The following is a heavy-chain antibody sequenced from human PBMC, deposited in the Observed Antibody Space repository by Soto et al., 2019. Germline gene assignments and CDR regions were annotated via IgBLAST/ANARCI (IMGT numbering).Heavy chain of an antibody. CDR2: ISGSGDTI. CDR3: AYPVPAATHYDYYDMDV. D-gene: IGHD2-2*01. J-gene: IGHJ6*02. CDR1: GFTFSYYT. Sequence: EVQLSESGGGLVQPGGSLRLSCAASGFTFSYYTMSWVRQAPGKGLEWVSGISGSGDTIYYADSVKGRFTISRDNSKNTLYLQMNSLRADDTAVYYCAYPVPAATHYDYYDMDVWGQGTTVTVSS. V-gene: IGHV3-23*01.